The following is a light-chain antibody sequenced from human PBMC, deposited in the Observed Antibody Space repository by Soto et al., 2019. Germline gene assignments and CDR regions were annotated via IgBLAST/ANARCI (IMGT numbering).Light chain of an antibody. CDR1: QSISSSY. J-gene: IGKJ5*01. CDR3: QQYTGPPTT. CDR2: GAS. Sequence: SLLRQNPDSRSFATGKRATLSCSVSQSISSSYLAWYQQRPGQAPRLLIYGASSRATGIPDRFSGSGSGTDFTLTITRLEPEDSAVYFCQQYTGPPTTFGQGTRLEI. V-gene: IGKV3-20*01.